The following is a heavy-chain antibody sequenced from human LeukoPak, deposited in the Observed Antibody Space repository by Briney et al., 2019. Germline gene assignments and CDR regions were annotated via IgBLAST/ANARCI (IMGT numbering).Heavy chain of an antibody. CDR2: IRDDGSDK. J-gene: IGHJ4*02. D-gene: IGHD1-26*01. CDR3: VRHTRRSPGDY. CDR1: GFIFSSYE. Sequence: GGSLRLSCAASGFIFSSYEMNWVRQAPGKGLEWMANIRDDGSDKYYVDSVKGRFTISRDNAQNTLLLQMDSLRVEDTAVYYCVRHTRRSPGDYWGQGTLVTVST. V-gene: IGHV3-7*01.